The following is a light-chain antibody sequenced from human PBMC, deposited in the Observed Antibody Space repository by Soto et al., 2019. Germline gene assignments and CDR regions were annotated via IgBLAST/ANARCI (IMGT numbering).Light chain of an antibody. Sequence: QSALTQPPSASGSPGQSVTISCTGTSSDVGGYNYVSWYRQHPGKAPKLMTYEVNKRPSGVPDRFSGSKSGNTASLTVSGLQAEDEADYYCSSYAGSSNVFGTGTKLTVL. V-gene: IGLV2-8*01. CDR3: SSYAGSSNV. J-gene: IGLJ1*01. CDR1: SSDVGGYNY. CDR2: EVN.